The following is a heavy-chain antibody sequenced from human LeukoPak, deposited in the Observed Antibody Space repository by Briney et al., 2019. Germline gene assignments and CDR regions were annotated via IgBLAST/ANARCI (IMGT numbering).Heavy chain of an antibody. D-gene: IGHD6-19*01. J-gene: IGHJ3*02. CDR1: GFTFSSYG. V-gene: IGHV3-30*02. Sequence: GGSLRLSCAASGFTFSSYGMHWVHQAPGKGLEWVAFIRYDGSNKYYADSVKGRFTISGDNSKNTLYLQMNSLRAEDTAVYYCAKDSSVFIAVAGTGDAFDIWGQGTMVTVSS. CDR3: AKDSSVFIAVAGTGDAFDI. CDR2: IRYDGSNK.